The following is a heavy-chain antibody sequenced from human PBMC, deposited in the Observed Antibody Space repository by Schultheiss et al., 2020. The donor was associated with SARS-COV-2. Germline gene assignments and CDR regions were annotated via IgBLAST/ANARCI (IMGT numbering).Heavy chain of an antibody. CDR2: IWYDGSNK. J-gene: IGHJ4*02. CDR1: GFTFSSYG. CDR3: ARVPGSGSCYVY. Sequence: GESLKISCAASGFTFSSYGMHWVRQAPGKGLEWVAVIWYDGSNKYYADSVKGRFTISRDNAKNTLYLQMNSLRAEDTAVYYCARVPGSGSCYVYWGQGTLVTVSS. D-gene: IGHD3-10*01. V-gene: IGHV3-33*01.